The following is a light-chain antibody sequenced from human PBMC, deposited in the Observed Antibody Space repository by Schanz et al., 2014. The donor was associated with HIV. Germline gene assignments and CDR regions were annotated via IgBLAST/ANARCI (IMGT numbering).Light chain of an antibody. CDR3: HQYGDSPGT. V-gene: IGKV3-15*01. J-gene: IGKJ1*01. CDR1: QSVRNN. Sequence: EIVMTQSPGTLSVSPGERATLSCRASQSVRNNIAWYQQKPGQAPRLLLHDASTRATVFSTRFRGSGSGTEFTLTISSLEPEDFAVYYCHQYGDSPGTFGQGTKVEIK. CDR2: DAS.